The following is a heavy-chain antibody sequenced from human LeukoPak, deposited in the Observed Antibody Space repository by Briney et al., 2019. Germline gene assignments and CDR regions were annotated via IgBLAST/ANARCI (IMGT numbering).Heavy chain of an antibody. CDR2: INPSGGST. CDR3: ARSDSSGWGPDY. D-gene: IGHD6-19*01. Sequence: ASVKVSCKASGYTFTSYYMHWVRQAPGQGLEWMGIINPSGGSTSYAQKFQGRVTMTRDTSTSTAYMELRSLRSDDTAVYYCARSDSSGWGPDYWGQGTLVTVSS. CDR1: GYTFTSYY. V-gene: IGHV1-46*01. J-gene: IGHJ4*02.